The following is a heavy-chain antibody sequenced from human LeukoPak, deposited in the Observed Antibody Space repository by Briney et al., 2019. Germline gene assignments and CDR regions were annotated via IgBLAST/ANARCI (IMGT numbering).Heavy chain of an antibody. J-gene: IGHJ4*02. V-gene: IGHV4-59*08. Sequence: SETLSLTCTVSGGSISSYYWSWIRQPPGKGLEWIGYIYYSGSTNYNPSLKSRVTISVDTSKNQFSLKLSSVTAADTAVYYCARGTPDSGTYYPFDYWAREPWSPSPQ. CDR2: IYYSGST. CDR3: ARGTPDSGTYYPFDY. D-gene: IGHD1-26*01. CDR1: GGSISSYY.